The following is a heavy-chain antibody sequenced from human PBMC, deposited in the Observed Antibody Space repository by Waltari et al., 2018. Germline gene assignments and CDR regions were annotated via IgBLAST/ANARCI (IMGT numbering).Heavy chain of an antibody. D-gene: IGHD6-19*01. Sequence: EVQLLESGGGLVQPGGSLIPPCAASGFTFSSHAMSWVRQAPGKGLEWVSAISGSGGSTYYADSVKGRFTISRDNSKNTLYLQMNSLRAEDTAVYYCANLYSSGWYGYWGQGTLVTVSS. CDR3: ANLYSSGWYGY. CDR2: ISGSGGST. CDR1: GFTFSSHA. J-gene: IGHJ4*02. V-gene: IGHV3-23*01.